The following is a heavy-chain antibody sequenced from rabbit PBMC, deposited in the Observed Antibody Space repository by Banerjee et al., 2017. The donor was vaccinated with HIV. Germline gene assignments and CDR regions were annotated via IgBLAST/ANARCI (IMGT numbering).Heavy chain of an antibody. V-gene: IGHV1S43*01. Sequence: EESGGDLVKPGASLTLTCTASGFDFSSRYYMCWVRQAPGKGLEWIACIYAGSGSTWYASWVNGRFTISRSTSLNTVTLQMTSLTAADTATYFCAREDGSGSVPFDLWGQGTLVTVS. D-gene: IGHD1-1*01. J-gene: IGHJ4*01. CDR2: IYAGSGST. CDR3: AREDGSGSVPFDL. CDR1: GFDFSSRYY.